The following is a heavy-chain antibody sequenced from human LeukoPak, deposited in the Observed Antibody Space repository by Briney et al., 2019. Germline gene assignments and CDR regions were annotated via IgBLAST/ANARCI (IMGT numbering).Heavy chain of an antibody. J-gene: IGHJ6*02. CDR1: GFTFSTYW. CDR3: ARVTPWGDYPPYAMDV. D-gene: IGHD5-12*01. Sequence: GGSLRLSCASSGFTFSTYWMSWVRQAPGKGLEWVAKAKPDGSQKDYVDSVKGRFTISRDNAKNSLYLQMNSLRAEDTAVYFCARVTPWGDYPPYAMDVWGQGTTVTVSS. CDR2: AKPDGSQK. V-gene: IGHV3-7*01.